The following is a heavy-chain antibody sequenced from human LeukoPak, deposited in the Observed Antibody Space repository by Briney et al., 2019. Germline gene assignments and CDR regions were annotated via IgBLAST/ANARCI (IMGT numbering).Heavy chain of an antibody. CDR3: TTGETGPYFDY. J-gene: IGHJ4*02. Sequence: PGGSLRLSCAASGFIFSDYYMSWIRQAPGKGLEWVGRIKSKTDGGTTDYAAPVKGRFTISRDDSKNTLYLQMNSLKTEDTAVYYCTTGETGPYFDYWGQGTLVTVSS. CDR1: GFIFSDYY. V-gene: IGHV3-15*01. CDR2: IKSKTDGGTT.